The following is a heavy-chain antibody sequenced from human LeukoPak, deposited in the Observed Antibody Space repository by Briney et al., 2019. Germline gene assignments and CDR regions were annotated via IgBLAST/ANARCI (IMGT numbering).Heavy chain of an antibody. CDR1: GGSFSNYF. Sequence: PSETLSLTCTVSGGSFSNYFWTWIRQPPGKGLEWIGEISLSGTIKYNPSLKSRVTISVDTSKNQFPLKLSTVTAADTAAYYCALSTTTVTTRTLDYWGQGALVIVSS. CDR2: ISLSGTI. V-gene: IGHV4-34*01. CDR3: ALSTTTVTTRTLDY. J-gene: IGHJ4*02. D-gene: IGHD4-17*01.